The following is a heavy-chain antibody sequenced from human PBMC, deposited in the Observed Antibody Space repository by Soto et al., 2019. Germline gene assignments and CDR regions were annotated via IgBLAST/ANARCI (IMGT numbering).Heavy chain of an antibody. V-gene: IGHV1-8*01. CDR2: MNPNSGNT. J-gene: IGHJ5*02. CDR1: GYTFTSYD. D-gene: IGHD5-18*01. CDR3: ARADPGYSYGNNWFDP. Sequence: EASVKVSCKASGYTFTSYDINWVRQATGQGLEWMGWMNPNSGNTGYAQKFQGRVTMTRNTSISTAYMELSSLRSEDTAVYYCARADPGYSYGNNWFDPWGQGTLVTVSS.